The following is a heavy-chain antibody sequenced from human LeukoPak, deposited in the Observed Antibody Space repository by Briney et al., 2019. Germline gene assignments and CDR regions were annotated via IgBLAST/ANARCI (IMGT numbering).Heavy chain of an antibody. Sequence: GGSLRLSCAASGFTFSSYGMHWVRQAPGKGLEWVAVIWYDGSNKYYADSVKGRFTISRDNSKNTLYLQMSSLRAEDTAVYYCAREYYDSSGYQYYFDYWGQGTLVTVSS. V-gene: IGHV3-33*01. D-gene: IGHD3-22*01. CDR3: AREYYDSSGYQYYFDY. CDR2: IWYDGSNK. CDR1: GFTFSSYG. J-gene: IGHJ4*02.